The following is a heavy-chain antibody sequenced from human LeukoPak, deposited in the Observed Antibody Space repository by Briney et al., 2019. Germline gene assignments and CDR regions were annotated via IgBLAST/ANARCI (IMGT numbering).Heavy chain of an antibody. Sequence: GGSLRLSCAASGFTFSNAWMSWVRQAPGKGLEWVGRIKSKTGGGTTDYAAPVKGRFTISRDDSKNTLYLQMNSLKTEDTAVYYCTTDRGYCSGGSCYWALLNYWGQGTLVTVSS. CDR2: IKSKTGGGTT. V-gene: IGHV3-15*01. CDR1: GFTFSNAW. D-gene: IGHD2-15*01. CDR3: TTDRGYCSGGSCYWALLNY. J-gene: IGHJ4*02.